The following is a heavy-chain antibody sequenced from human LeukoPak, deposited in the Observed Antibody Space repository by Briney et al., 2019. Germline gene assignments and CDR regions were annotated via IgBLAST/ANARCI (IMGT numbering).Heavy chain of an antibody. V-gene: IGHV3-23*01. CDR3: ANDRSYSSPYYFDY. CDR1: GFTFSSYA. CDR2: ISGSGGST. J-gene: IGHJ4*02. Sequence: GGSLRLSCAASGFTFSSYAMSWVRQAPGKGLEWVSAISGSGGSTYYADSVKGRFTISGDNSKNTLYLQMNSLRAEDTAVYYCANDRSYSSPYYFDYWGQGTLVTVSS. D-gene: IGHD3-10*01.